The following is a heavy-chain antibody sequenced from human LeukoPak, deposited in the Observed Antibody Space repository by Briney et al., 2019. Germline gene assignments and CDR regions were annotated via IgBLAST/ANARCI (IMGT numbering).Heavy chain of an antibody. CDR1: GFTFSSYA. Sequence: GGSLRLSCAASGFTFSSYAMSWVRQAPGRGLEWVSAISGSGGSTYYADSVKGRFTISRDNSKNTLYLQMNSLRAEDTAVYYCAKQEGEYQLLFDYWGQGTLVTVSS. CDR3: AKQEGEYQLLFDY. CDR2: ISGSGGST. D-gene: IGHD2-2*01. J-gene: IGHJ4*02. V-gene: IGHV3-23*01.